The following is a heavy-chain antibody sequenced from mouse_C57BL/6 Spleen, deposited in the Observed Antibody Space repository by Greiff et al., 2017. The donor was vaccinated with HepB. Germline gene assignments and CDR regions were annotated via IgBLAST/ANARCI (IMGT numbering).Heavy chain of an antibody. J-gene: IGHJ3*01. D-gene: IGHD6-1*01. CDR1: GYTFTSYG. V-gene: IGHV1-81*01. Sequence: VKLMESGAELARPGASVKLSCKASGYTFTSYGISWVKQRTGQGLEWIGEIYPRSGNTYYNEKFKGKATLTADKSSSTAYMELRSLTSEDSAVYFCARNLSFAYWGQGTLVTVSA. CDR3: ARNLSFAY. CDR2: IYPRSGNT.